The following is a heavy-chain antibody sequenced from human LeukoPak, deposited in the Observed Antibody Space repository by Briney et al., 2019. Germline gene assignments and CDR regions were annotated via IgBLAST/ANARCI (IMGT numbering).Heavy chain of an antibody. Sequence: SETLSLTCAVYGESLNSYYWSWIRQPPWKGLEWIGEIYESGSTEYNPSLKSRVTISMVPSKQQFSLSLTSVTAADTAVYYCARGAWATRLGSWGLGTPVIVSS. D-gene: IGHD2-15*01. CDR1: GESLNSYY. J-gene: IGHJ4*02. CDR3: ARGAWATRLGS. V-gene: IGHV4-34*01. CDR2: IYESGST.